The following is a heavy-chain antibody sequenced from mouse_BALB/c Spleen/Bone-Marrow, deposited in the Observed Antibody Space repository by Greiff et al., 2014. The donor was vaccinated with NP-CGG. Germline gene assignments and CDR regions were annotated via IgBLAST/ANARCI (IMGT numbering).Heavy chain of an antibody. J-gene: IGHJ1*01. CDR1: GNTFTSYD. CDR3: VRSRLRDWYFDV. CDR2: IFPGDSTT. D-gene: IGHD1-2*01. V-gene: IGHV1S56*01. Sequence: VQLQKSGVELVKPGASVKLSCKASGNTFTSYDINWVRQRPEQGLEWIGWIFPGDSTTKYNEKFKGKATLSTDKSSSTVHMQLSRLTSEDSAVYFCVRSRLRDWYFDVWGAGTTVTISS.